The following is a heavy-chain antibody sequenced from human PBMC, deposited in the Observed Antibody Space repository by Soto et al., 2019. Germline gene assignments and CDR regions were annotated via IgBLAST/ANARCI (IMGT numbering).Heavy chain of an antibody. V-gene: IGHV3-30*04. Sequence: GGSLRLSCVASGFTFSDDAMHWVRQAPGKGLEWVAVIPYDGSYKNYADSVRGRFTISRDNSKNQFSLKLSSVTAADTAVYYCASPNSYSSSWYSNYYYGMDVWGQGTTVTVSS. D-gene: IGHD6-13*01. CDR2: IPYDGSYK. CDR1: GFTFSDDA. J-gene: IGHJ6*02. CDR3: ASPNSYSSSWYSNYYYGMDV.